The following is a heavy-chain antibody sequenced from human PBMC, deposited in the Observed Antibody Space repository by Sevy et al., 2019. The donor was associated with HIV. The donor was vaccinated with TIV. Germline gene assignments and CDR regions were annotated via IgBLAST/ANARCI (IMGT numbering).Heavy chain of an antibody. V-gene: IGHV3-11*06. Sequence: GGSLRLSCAASGFTFSDYYMSWIRQAPGKGLEWVSYISSSSSYTNYADSVKGRFAISRDNAKNSLYLQMTSLRAEDTAVYYYARDRVSRHSGFIHWGQGTLVTVSS. CDR1: GFTFSDYY. CDR2: ISSSSSYT. D-gene: IGHD3-16*01. CDR3: ARDRVSRHSGFIH. J-gene: IGHJ4*02.